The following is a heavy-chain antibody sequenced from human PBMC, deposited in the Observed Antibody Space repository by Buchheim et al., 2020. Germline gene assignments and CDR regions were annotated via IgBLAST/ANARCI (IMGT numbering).Heavy chain of an antibody. Sequence: EVQLVESGGGLVKPGGSLTLSYAASGFSFSIYNMNWVRQVPGKGLEWVSSISLSSRYIYYADSVRGRFTISSDNAQHSLFLQMDRLRAEDTAVYYCARDVKYGEQYYYYGMDVWGQGT. J-gene: IGHJ6*02. V-gene: IGHV3-21*01. D-gene: IGHD4-17*01. CDR3: ARDVKYGEQYYYYGMDV. CDR2: ISLSSRYI. CDR1: GFSFSIYN.